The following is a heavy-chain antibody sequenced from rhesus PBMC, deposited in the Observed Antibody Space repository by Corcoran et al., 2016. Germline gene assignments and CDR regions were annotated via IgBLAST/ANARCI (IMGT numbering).Heavy chain of an antibody. CDR3: SRAGSCWSSAPDY. CDR1: GGSISSNY. Sequence: QLQLQESGPGLVKPSETLSITCAVSGGSISSNYWRWIRQPPGKGLDLIGRISGRGCSTDYNPSLKSRDTISTDTSKNQFSLKLSAVTAADTALYYCSRAGSCWSSAPDYWCQGVLVTVAS. CDR2: ISGRGCST. V-gene: IGHV4-173*01. J-gene: IGHJ4*01. D-gene: IGHD6S26*01.